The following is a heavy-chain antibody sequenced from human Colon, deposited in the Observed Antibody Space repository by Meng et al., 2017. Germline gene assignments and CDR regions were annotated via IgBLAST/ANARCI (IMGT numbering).Heavy chain of an antibody. CDR2: IKEDGTEK. J-gene: IGHJ4*02. CDR3: ARGGIAWYEAVH. D-gene: IGHD6-13*01. V-gene: IGHV3-7*01. Sequence: GESLKISCAASGFTFSSYWMTWVRQAPGKGLEWVANIKEDGTEKYHVDSVKGRFTISRDNAKNSLYLQMNSLRAEDTAVYLCARGGIAWYEAVHWGQGTLVTVSS. CDR1: GFTFSSYW.